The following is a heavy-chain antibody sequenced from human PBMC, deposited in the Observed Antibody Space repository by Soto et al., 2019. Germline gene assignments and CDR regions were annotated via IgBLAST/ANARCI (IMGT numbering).Heavy chain of an antibody. CDR3: ARVMDGPTSLPTGLDY. Sequence: TLSLTCTVSGGSISGYYWGWMRQPPGKGLEWIASFFHGGSTNYNPSLESRLTMSIDVSKNRFSLMLTSVTAADTAVYYCARVMDGPTSLPTGLDYWGQGILVTVSS. CDR1: GGSISGYY. CDR2: FFHGGST. D-gene: IGHD3-9*01. J-gene: IGHJ4*02. V-gene: IGHV4-39*07.